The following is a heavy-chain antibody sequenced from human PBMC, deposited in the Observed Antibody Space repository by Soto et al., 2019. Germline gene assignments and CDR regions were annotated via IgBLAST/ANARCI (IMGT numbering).Heavy chain of an antibody. V-gene: IGHV4-30-4*01. CDR2: IYYSGST. D-gene: IGHD2-2*01. J-gene: IGHJ5*02. CDR1: GGSISSGDYY. CDR3: ARVPGHCISTSCPFDP. Sequence: QVQLQESGPGLVKPSQTLSLTCTVSGGSISSGDYYWSWIRQPPGKGLEWIGYIYYSGSTYYNPSLKSRVTISVDTSKNQFSLKLSFVTAADTAVYYCARVPGHCISTSCPFDPWGQGTLVTVSS.